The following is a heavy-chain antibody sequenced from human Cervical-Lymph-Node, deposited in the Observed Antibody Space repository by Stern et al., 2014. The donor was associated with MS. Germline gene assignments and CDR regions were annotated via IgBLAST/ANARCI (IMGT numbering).Heavy chain of an antibody. CDR3: ARVTGRGTRQNWFDS. CDR1: GGYMSSKY. V-gene: IGHV4-59*01. J-gene: IGHJ5*01. Sequence: VQLVESGPGLVKPSETVSLTCTVSGGYMSSKYWNWIRQPPGKGLEWIGYIYSDGITNYNPSLKSRVIISLDTSTNQFSLSLTSVTAADTAVYYCARVTGRGTRQNWFDSWGQGTLVTVSS. CDR2: IYSDGIT. D-gene: IGHD1-26*01.